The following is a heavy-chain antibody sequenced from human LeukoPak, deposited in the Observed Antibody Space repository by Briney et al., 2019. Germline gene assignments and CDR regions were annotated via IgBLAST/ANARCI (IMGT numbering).Heavy chain of an antibody. D-gene: IGHD3-10*01. CDR2: IYYSGST. V-gene: IGHV4-39*07. J-gene: IGHJ4*02. Sequence: PSETLSLTCTVSGGSISSSSYYWGWIRQPPGKGLEWIGSIYYSGSTYYNPSLKSRVTISVDTSKNQFSLKLSSVTAADTAVYYCASSSLTLWFGELLPLGLAYWGQGTLVTVSS. CDR1: GGSISSSSYY. CDR3: ASSSLTLWFGELLPLGLAY.